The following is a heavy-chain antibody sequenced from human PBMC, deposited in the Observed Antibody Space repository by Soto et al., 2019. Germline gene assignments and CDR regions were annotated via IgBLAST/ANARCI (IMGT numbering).Heavy chain of an antibody. Sequence: PGGSLRLSCAASGFTFSSYAMSWVRQAPGKGLEWVSAISGSGGSTYYADSVKGRFTISRDNSKNTLYLQMNSLRAEDTAVYYCAKDYDYIWGSYPYVNPNAFDIWGQGTMVTVSS. D-gene: IGHD3-16*01. CDR2: ISGSGGST. CDR1: GFTFSSYA. CDR3: AKDYDYIWGSYPYVNPNAFDI. J-gene: IGHJ3*02. V-gene: IGHV3-23*01.